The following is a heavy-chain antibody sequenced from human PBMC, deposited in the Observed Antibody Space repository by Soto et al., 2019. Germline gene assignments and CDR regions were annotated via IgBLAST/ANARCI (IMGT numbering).Heavy chain of an antibody. J-gene: IGHJ6*02. V-gene: IGHV1-69*18. CDR1: GGTFSRSG. Sequence: QVQLVQSGTEVKKPGASVKVSCKPSGGTFSRSGFHWVRQAPGQGLEWMGMIVPSVDTTNYAQKFQARVTISADQFTSTVYMELRILRSEDTAVYYCARCPRPPDTADPYAVDVWGQGTRVIVSS. CDR3: ARCPRPPDTADPYAVDV. CDR2: IVPSVDTT. D-gene: IGHD5-18*01.